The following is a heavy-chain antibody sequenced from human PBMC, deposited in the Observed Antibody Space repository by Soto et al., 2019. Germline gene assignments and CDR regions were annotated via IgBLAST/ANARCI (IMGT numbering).Heavy chain of an antibody. Sequence: SETLSLTCAVYGGSFIGYYWSWIRQPPGKGLEWIGEINHSGSTNYNPSLKSRVTISVDASKNQFSLKLSSVTAADTAVYYCARAVVLRFVEWLPGWFDPWGQGTLVTVSS. V-gene: IGHV4-34*01. D-gene: IGHD3-3*01. CDR2: INHSGST. CDR1: GGSFIGYY. J-gene: IGHJ5*02. CDR3: ARAVVLRFVEWLPGWFDP.